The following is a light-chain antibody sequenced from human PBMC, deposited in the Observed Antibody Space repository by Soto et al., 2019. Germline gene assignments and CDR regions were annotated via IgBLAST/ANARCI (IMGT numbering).Light chain of an antibody. V-gene: IGLV2-14*01. CDR2: DVS. J-gene: IGLJ1*01. Sequence: QSVLTQPASVSGSPGQSITISCTGTSSDVGAYNYVSWYQQHPGKAPKLMICDVSNRSSGVSNRFSGSKSGNTASLTISGLQAEDEADYYCSSYTSSSTLVFGTGTKVTVL. CDR3: SSYTSSSTLV. CDR1: SSDVGAYNY.